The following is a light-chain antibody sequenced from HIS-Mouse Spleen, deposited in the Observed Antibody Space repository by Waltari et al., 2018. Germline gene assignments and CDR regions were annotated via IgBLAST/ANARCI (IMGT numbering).Light chain of an antibody. V-gene: IGLV3-1*01. J-gene: IGLJ2*01. CDR3: QAWDSSTVV. CDR1: KLGDQY. Sequence: SYELTQPPSVSGSPGQTASNTCSGDKLGDQYACWYQQKPGQSPVLVIYQDSKRPSGIPERFSGSNSGNTATLTISGTQAMDEADYYCQAWDSSTVVFGGGTKLTVL. CDR2: QDS.